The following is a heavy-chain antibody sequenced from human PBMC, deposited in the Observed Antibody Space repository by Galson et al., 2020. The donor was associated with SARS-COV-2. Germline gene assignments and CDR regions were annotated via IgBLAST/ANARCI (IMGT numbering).Heavy chain of an antibody. CDR3: ARSIASCTCWDAFDS. CDR2: IYHSGST. V-gene: IGHV4-38-2*01. CDR1: GYSISSGYY. D-gene: IGHD6-13*01. J-gene: IGHJ3*02. Sequence: SEPLSLTCAVSGYSISSGYYWGWIRQPPGKGLEWIGSIYHSGSTYFNPSLKSRVTISVDTSKKQFSLKLSSVTAADTAVYYCARSIASCTCWDAFDSWGQGTMVTVSS.